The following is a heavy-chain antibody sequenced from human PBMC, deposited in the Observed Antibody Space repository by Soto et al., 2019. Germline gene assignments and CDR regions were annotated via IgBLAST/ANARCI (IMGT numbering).Heavy chain of an antibody. V-gene: IGHV1-18*01. CDR3: ARGVGSGSYYSQYNWFDH. D-gene: IGHD3-10*01. CDR2: ISAYNGNT. CDR1: GGTFSSYG. Sequence: ASVKVSCKASGGTFSSYGISWVRQAPGQGFEWMGWISAYNGNTKYAQKLQGRVTMTTDTSTSTAYMELRSLRSDDTAVYYCARGVGSGSYYSQYNWFDHWGQGTLVTVSS. J-gene: IGHJ5*02.